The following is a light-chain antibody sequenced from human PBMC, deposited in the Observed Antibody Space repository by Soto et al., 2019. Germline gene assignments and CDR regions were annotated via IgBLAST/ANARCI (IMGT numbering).Light chain of an antibody. CDR1: QSISSSY. V-gene: IGKV3-20*01. Sequence: EIVLTQSPGTLSLFPGERATLSCRPSQSISSSYLAWYQQKPGQAPRLLIHGASNRATGIPDRFSGAGSGTDFTLTISSLEPEDFAVYYCHQYGSAPAWTFGQGTKVEIK. CDR2: GAS. CDR3: HQYGSAPAWT. J-gene: IGKJ1*01.